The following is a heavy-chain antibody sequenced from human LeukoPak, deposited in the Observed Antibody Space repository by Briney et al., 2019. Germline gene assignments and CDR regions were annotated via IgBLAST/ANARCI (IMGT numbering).Heavy chain of an antibody. CDR3: AREGWVAVAGTKGDY. V-gene: IGHV1-3*01. CDR2: INAGNGNT. D-gene: IGHD6-19*01. CDR1: GYTFTGYY. Sequence: ASVKVSCKASGYTFTGYYMHWVRQAPGQGLEWMGWINAGNGNTKYSQKFQGRVTITRDTSASTAYMELSSLKSEDTAVYYCAREGWVAVAGTKGDYWGQGTLVTVPS. J-gene: IGHJ4*02.